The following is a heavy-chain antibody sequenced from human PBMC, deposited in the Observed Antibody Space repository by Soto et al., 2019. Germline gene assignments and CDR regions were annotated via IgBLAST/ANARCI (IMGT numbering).Heavy chain of an antibody. D-gene: IGHD3-22*01. CDR2: ISGNGGT. V-gene: IGHV3-23*01. Sequence: GGSLRLSCAASGFTFRIYAMCWVRQAPGKGLEWVSTISGNGGTSYADFVRGRFIISRDNSKNTLYLQMNSLRAEDTAIYYCAKDAPGSGWISDYWGQGTRVTVSS. CDR3: AKDAPGSGWISDY. J-gene: IGHJ4*02. CDR1: GFTFRIYA.